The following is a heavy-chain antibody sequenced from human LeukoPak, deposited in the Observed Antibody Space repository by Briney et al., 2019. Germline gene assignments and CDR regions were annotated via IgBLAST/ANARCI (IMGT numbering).Heavy chain of an antibody. V-gene: IGHV3-7*05. Sequence: PGGSLRLSCAASGFTFSSHWMSWVRQAPGKGLEWMANIRQDGSEKYYVDSVKGRFTISRDNAKNSLYLQMNSLRAEDTAVYYCARDIVPPGLFWDYWGQGALVTVSS. D-gene: IGHD2-2*01. J-gene: IGHJ4*02. CDR3: ARDIVPPGLFWDY. CDR2: IRQDGSEK. CDR1: GFTFSSHW.